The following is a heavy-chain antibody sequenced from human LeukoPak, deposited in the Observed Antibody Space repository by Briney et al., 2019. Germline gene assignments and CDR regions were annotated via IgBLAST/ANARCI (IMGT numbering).Heavy chain of an antibody. D-gene: IGHD2-15*01. J-gene: IGHJ4*02. CDR2: IYSSGST. CDR3: ARGYCSGGSCYSLDY. CDR1: GGSISSYY. V-gene: IGHV4-59*01. Sequence: SETLSLTCTVSGGSISSYYWSWIRQPPGKGLEWIGYIYSSGSTNYNPSLKSRVTISVDTSRNQFSLKLSSVTAADTAVYYCARGYCSGGSCYSLDYWGQGTLVTVSS.